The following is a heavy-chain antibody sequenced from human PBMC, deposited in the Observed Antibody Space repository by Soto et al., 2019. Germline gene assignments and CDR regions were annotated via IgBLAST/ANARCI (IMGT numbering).Heavy chain of an antibody. D-gene: IGHD3-10*01. V-gene: IGHV4-39*02. CDR3: AREGSGET. CDR1: GGSISSSSYY. CDR2: IYYSGST. Sequence: SETLSLTCTVSGGSISSSSYYWGWIRQPPGKGLEWIGSIYYSGSTYYNPSLKSRVTISVDTSKNQFSLKLSSVTAADTAVYYCAREGSGETWGQGTLVTVSS. J-gene: IGHJ5*02.